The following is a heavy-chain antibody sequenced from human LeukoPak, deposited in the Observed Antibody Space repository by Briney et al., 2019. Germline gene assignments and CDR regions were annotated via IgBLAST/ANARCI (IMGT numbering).Heavy chain of an antibody. CDR1: GGSFSGYY. V-gene: IGHV4-34*01. Sequence: PSETLSLTCAVYGGSFSGYYWSWIRQPPGKGLEWIGEINHSGGTKYNPSLKSRVTISVDTSKNQFSLKLSSVTAADTAMYYCARHKRKWFGELLPLRLNWFDPWGQGTLVTVSS. CDR3: ARHKRKWFGELLPLRLNWFDP. J-gene: IGHJ5*02. CDR2: INHSGGT. D-gene: IGHD3-10*01.